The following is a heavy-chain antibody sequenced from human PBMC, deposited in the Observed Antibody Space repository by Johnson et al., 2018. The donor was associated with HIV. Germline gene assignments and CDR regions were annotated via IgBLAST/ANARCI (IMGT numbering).Heavy chain of an antibody. J-gene: IGHJ3*02. CDR3: ARDRESGLAWGWAVDI. Sequence: QVQLVESGGGVVQPGRSLRLSCAASGFTFSSYAMHWVRQAPGKGLEWVAVISYDGSYKYFADSVKGRLTISRDNSKNTLYLQMNNLRAEDTAVYYCARDRESGLAWGWAVDIWGQGTMVTVSS. D-gene: IGHD6-19*01. CDR1: GFTFSSYA. V-gene: IGHV3-30*04. CDR2: ISYDGSYK.